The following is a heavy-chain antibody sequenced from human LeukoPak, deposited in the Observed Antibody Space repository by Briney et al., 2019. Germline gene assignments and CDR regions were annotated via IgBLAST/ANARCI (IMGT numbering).Heavy chain of an antibody. J-gene: IGHJ4*02. Sequence: GASVKVSCKASGSTFTGYYMHWVRQAPGQGLEWMGWINPNSGGTNYAQKFQGRVTMTRDTSISTAYMELSRLRSDDTAVYYCARGRYYYDSSAYYFDYWGQGTLVTVSS. V-gene: IGHV1-2*02. CDR3: ARGRYYYDSSAYYFDY. D-gene: IGHD3-22*01. CDR2: INPNSGGT. CDR1: GSTFTGYY.